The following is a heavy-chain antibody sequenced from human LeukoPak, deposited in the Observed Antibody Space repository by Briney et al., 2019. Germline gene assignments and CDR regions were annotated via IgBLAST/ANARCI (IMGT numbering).Heavy chain of an antibody. D-gene: IGHD6-19*01. CDR2: IKSKTDGGTT. J-gene: IGHJ4*02. Sequence: GGSLRLSCAASGFTFSNALMSWVRQAPGKGLEWVGRIKSKTDGGTTDYAAPVKGRFTISRDDSKNTLYLQMNSLKTEDTAVYYCTTARMERYSSGWYVLDHWGQGTLVTVSS. CDR1: GFTFSNAL. V-gene: IGHV3-15*01. CDR3: TTARMERYSSGWYVLDH.